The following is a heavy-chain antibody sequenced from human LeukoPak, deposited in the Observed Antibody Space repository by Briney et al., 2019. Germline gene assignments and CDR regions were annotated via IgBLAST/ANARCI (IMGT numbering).Heavy chain of an antibody. V-gene: IGHV3-23*01. CDR2: IRGSGGVT. D-gene: IGHD1-26*01. CDR1: GFTFSNYA. Sequence: GGSLRLSCAASGFTFSNYAMSWVRQAPGKGLEWVSGIRGSGGVTYYADTVKGRFTISRDNSKNTLNLQMNSLRAEDAGVYFCAKGAPNYFDYWGQGTLVTVSS. CDR3: AKGAPNYFDY. J-gene: IGHJ4*02.